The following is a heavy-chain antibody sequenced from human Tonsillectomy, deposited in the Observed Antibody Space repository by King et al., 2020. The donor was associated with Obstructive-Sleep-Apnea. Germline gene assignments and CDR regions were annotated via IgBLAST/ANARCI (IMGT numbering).Heavy chain of an antibody. Sequence: VQLVESGGTLVQPGGSLRLSCAASGFTVINYYMSWVRQAPGKGLEWVSVIFSGGSTYYVDSAKGRFTISREDSKNTRYLQMNNLRAGDTAVYYCAKSIASSVGATVWGQGTLVTVSS. CDR1: GFTVINYY. CDR2: IFSGGST. D-gene: IGHD1-26*01. V-gene: IGHV3-66*01. J-gene: IGHJ1*01. CDR3: AKSIASSVGATV.